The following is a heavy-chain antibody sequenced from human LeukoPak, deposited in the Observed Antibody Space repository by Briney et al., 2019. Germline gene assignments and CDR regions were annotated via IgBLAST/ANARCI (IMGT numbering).Heavy chain of an antibody. Sequence: PGRSLRLSCAASGFTFSSYGMHWVRQAPGKGLEWVAVISYDGSNKYYADSVKGRFTISRDNSKNTLYLQMNSLRAEDTAVYYCARDGPPPGYSSGWYKGAFDIWGQGTMVTVSS. J-gene: IGHJ3*02. CDR1: GFTFSSYG. D-gene: IGHD6-19*01. V-gene: IGHV3-33*05. CDR2: ISYDGSNK. CDR3: ARDGPPPGYSSGWYKGAFDI.